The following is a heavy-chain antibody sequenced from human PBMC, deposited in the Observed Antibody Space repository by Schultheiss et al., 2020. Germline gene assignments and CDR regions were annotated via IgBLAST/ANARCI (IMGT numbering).Heavy chain of an antibody. D-gene: IGHD1-26*01. Sequence: GGSLRLSCAASGFTFDDYAMHWVRQAPGKGLEWVSGISWNSGSIGYADSVKGRFTISRDNAKNSLYLQMNRLRAEDTAVYYCARMTFSPRWEWIDYGMDDWGQGTPVTGSS. CDR3: ARMTFSPRWEWIDYGMDD. CDR1: GFTFDDYA. CDR2: ISWNSGSI. J-gene: IGHJ6*02. V-gene: IGHV3-9*01.